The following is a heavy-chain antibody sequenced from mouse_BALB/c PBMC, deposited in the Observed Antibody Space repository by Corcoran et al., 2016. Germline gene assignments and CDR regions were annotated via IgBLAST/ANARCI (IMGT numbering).Heavy chain of an antibody. D-gene: IGHD2-1*01. V-gene: IGHV9-1*02. Sequence: QIQMVQSGPELKKPGQTVKISCKASGYTFTNYGMNWVKQAPGKGLKWMGWINTYTGEPTYADDFKGRFAFSLETSASTAYLQINNLKNEDMATYFCARRGNYAWFAYWGQAPLVTVSA. J-gene: IGHJ3*01. CDR1: GYTFTNYG. CDR3: ARRGNYAWFAY. CDR2: INTYTGEP.